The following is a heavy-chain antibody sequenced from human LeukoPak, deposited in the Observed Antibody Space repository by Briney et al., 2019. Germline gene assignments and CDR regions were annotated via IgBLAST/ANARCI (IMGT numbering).Heavy chain of an antibody. CDR2: ISAYNGNT. CDR1: GYTFTSYG. D-gene: IGHD6-6*01. CDR3: VRDRWVAARPGDYFDY. V-gene: IGHV1-18*01. J-gene: IGHJ4*02. Sequence: ASVKVSCKASGYTFTSYGISWVRQAPGQGLEWMGWISAYNGNTNYAQKLQGRVTMTTDTSTSTAYMELRSLRSDDTAVYYCVRDRWVAARPGDYFDYWGQGTLVTVSS.